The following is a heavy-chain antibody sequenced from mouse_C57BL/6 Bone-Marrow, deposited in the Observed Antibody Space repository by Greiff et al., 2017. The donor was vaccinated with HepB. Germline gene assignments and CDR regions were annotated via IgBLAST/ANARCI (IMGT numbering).Heavy chain of an antibody. J-gene: IGHJ2*01. CDR1: GFTFSSYT. D-gene: IGHD1-1*01. CDR2: ISGGGGNT. V-gene: IGHV5-9*01. CDR3: ARHGSTVVAPFFDY. Sequence: EVKLVESGGGLVKPGGSLKLSCAASGFTFSSYTMSWVRQTPEKRLEWVATISGGGGNTYYPDSVKGRFTISRDNAKNTLYLQMSSLRSEDTALYDCARHGSTVVAPFFDYWGQGTTLTVSS.